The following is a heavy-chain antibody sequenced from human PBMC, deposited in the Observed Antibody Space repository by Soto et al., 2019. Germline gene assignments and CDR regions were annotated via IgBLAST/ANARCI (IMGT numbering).Heavy chain of an antibody. Sequence: EVQLVESGGGLIQPGGSLRLSCAVSGFTVSNNYMSWVRQAPGKGLEGVSVIYSGGYTAYGDSVKGRFTISRDNSKNTVYLKMKGRGAGAWAVYYGATQPGGGGYWGQGTLVTVSS. CDR3: ATQPGGGGY. V-gene: IGHV3-53*01. CDR1: GFTVSNNY. CDR2: IYSGGYT. D-gene: IGHD3-10*01. J-gene: IGHJ4*02.